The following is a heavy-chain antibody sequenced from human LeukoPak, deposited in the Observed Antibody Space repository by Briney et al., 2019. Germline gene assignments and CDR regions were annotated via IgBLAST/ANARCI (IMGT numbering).Heavy chain of an antibody. CDR2: ISSSSSHI. CDR1: GFTFSSYN. CDR3: ARDRGVDDYGAVDDY. Sequence: PGGSLRLSCTASGFTFSSYNMNWVRQAPGKGLEWVSCISSSSSHIYYADSVKGRFTISRDNAKNSLYLQMNSLRAEDTAVYYCARDRGVDDYGAVDDYWGQGTLVTVSS. V-gene: IGHV3-21*01. D-gene: IGHD4-17*01. J-gene: IGHJ4*02.